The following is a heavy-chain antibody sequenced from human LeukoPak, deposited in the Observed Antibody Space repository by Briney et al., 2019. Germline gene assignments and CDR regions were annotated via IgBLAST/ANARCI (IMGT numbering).Heavy chain of an antibody. CDR3: ARAPRDGYSYFDL. CDR1: GFTFSNYD. CDR2: IGTRGDT. J-gene: IGHJ4*02. Sequence: GRSLRLSCAASGFTFSNYDMHWVRQPTGKGLEWVSSIGTRGDTYYPDSVKGRFTISRDDVKKAFYLQMSSLRAGDTAIYYCARAPRDGYSYFDLWGQGTLVTVSS. D-gene: IGHD5-24*01. V-gene: IGHV3-13*01.